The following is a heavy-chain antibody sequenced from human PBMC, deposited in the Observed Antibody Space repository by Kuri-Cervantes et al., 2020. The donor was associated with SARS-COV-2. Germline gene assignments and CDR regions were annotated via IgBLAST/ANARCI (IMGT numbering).Heavy chain of an antibody. D-gene: IGHD3-22*01. J-gene: IGHJ6*03. CDR3: AGFYYYDSSGFVANYYYMDV. Sequence: SETLSLTCAVSRGSLSGYHWSWIRQPPGKGLEWIGGFSHSGRNDYSPSYNPSLESRVTISGDMSKNQVSLRLNSVTAADTAVYYCAGFYYYDSSGFVANYYYMDVWGKGTTVTVSS. CDR1: RGSLSGYH. V-gene: IGHV4-34*01. CDR2: FSHSGRN.